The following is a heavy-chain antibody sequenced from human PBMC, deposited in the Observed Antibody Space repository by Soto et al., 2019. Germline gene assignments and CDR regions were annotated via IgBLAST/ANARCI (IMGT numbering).Heavy chain of an antibody. J-gene: IGHJ6*02. CDR3: ARHYATGITVHGMDV. D-gene: IGHD1-20*01. CDR2: IYPGDSDI. CDR1: GYKFPNYW. V-gene: IGHV5-51*01. Sequence: GESLKISCKTSGYKFPNYWIGWVRQMPGKGLEWMGIIYPGDSDIRYGPSFQGQVTISADKSISTAYLQWSSLKASDTAIYYCARHYATGITVHGMDVWGQGTTVTVSS.